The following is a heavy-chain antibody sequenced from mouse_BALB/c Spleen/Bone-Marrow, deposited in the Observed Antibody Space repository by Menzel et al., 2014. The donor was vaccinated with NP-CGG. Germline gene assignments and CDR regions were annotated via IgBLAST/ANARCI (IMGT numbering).Heavy chain of an antibody. D-gene: IGHD1-1*01. CDR3: ARYLYYGIRSCYFVL. J-gene: IGHJ2*01. CDR2: VDPAIGNT. V-gene: IGHV14-3*02. CDR1: GFNIKDTY. Sequence: VQLQQSGAELVKPGASVKLSCTASGFNIKDTYMHWVKQRPEQGLEWIGRVDPAIGNTKYDPNFQGKATLTADTSSNTACLQLSSLTSEDTAVYYSARYLYYGIRSCYFVLWSEGSTLTVAS.